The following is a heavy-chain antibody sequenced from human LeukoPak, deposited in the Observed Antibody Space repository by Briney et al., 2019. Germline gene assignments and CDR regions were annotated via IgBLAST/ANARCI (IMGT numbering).Heavy chain of an antibody. D-gene: IGHD3-3*01. CDR3: ARDTQYYDFWSGYPTPNWFDP. CDR1: GGSISSYY. Sequence: SETLSLTCTVSGGSISSYYWSWIRQPAGKGLEWIGRIYTSGSTNYNPSLKSRVTMSVDTSENQFSLKLSSATAADTAVYYCARDTQYYDFWSGYPTPNWFDPWGQGTLVTVSS. V-gene: IGHV4-4*07. CDR2: IYTSGST. J-gene: IGHJ5*02.